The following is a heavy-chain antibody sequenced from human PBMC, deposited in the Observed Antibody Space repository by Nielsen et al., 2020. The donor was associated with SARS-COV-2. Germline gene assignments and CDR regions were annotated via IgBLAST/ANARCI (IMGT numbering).Heavy chain of an antibody. CDR2: IFPGDSDT. D-gene: IGHD3-9*01. CDR3: ARNDILTGYSPDY. V-gene: IGHV5-51*01. CDR1: GYDFAYHW. Sequence: SLRPSCKASGYDFAYHWIEWVPQMPGKGLEWMGFIFPGDSDTKYSPSFQGQVTISVDKSITTAYLQWSSLRASDTAIYYCARNDILTGYSPDYWGQGTLVTVSS. J-gene: IGHJ4*02.